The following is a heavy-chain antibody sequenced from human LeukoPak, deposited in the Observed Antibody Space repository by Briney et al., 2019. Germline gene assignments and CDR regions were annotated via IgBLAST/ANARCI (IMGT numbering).Heavy chain of an antibody. Sequence: IPSETLSLTCAVSGGSINSGGYSWTWIRQPPGKGLEWIGYIYHSGSTYYNPSLKSRVTISVDTSKNQFSLKLSSVTAADTAVYYCASRPRVAKSNRGDYWGQGTLVTVSS. D-gene: IGHD1-14*01. V-gene: IGHV4-30-2*01. CDR2: IYHSGST. CDR1: GGSINSGGYS. J-gene: IGHJ4*02. CDR3: ASRPRVAKSNRGDY.